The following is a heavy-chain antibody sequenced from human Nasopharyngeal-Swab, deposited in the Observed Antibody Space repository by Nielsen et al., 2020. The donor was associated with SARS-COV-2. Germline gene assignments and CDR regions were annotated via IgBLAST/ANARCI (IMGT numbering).Heavy chain of an antibody. CDR3: ARRAVLRYPWPTKMGNAFDI. J-gene: IGHJ3*02. CDR1: GGSFSGYY. V-gene: IGHV4-34*01. D-gene: IGHD3-9*01. CDR2: INNSGST. Sequence: SETLSLTCAVYGGSFSGYYWSWIGQPRGKGLEWMGEINNSGSTNYNPSLKSRVTISVDTSKNQFSLKLSSVTAADTAVYYCARRAVLRYPWPTKMGNAFDIWGQGTMVTVSS.